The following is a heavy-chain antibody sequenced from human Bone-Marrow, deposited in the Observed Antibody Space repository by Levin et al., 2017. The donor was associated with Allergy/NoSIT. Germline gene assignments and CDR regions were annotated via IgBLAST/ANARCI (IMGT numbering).Heavy chain of an antibody. CDR2: INHSGST. J-gene: IGHJ5*02. D-gene: IGHD6-13*01. CDR3: ARGALYSSSWYKWFDP. V-gene: IGHV4-34*01. Sequence: GSLRLSCAVYGGSFSGYYWTWIRQPPGKGLEWIGEINHSGSTNYNPSLKSRVTISADTSKNQFSLKLNSVTAADTAVYYCARGALYSSSWYKWFDPWGQGTLVTVSS. CDR1: GGSFSGYY.